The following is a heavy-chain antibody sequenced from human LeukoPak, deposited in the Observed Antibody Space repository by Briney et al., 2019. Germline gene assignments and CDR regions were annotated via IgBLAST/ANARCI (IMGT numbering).Heavy chain of an antibody. J-gene: IGHJ4*02. D-gene: IGHD6-19*01. Sequence: SETLSLTCAVYGGSFSGYYWSWIRQPPGKGLEWIGEINHSGSTNYNPSLKSRVTISLDTSKKQFSLKLSSVTAADTAVYYCARRVVAVAGEDYFDYWGQGTLVTVSS. CDR2: INHSGST. V-gene: IGHV4-34*01. CDR3: ARRVVAVAGEDYFDY. CDR1: GGSFSGYY.